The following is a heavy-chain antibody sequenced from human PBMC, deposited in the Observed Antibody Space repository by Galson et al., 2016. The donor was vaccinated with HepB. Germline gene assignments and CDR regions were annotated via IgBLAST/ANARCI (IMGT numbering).Heavy chain of an antibody. J-gene: IGHJ4*02. CDR3: ARPHPHFDF. CDR1: GFSLSTYGVG. CDR2: IYWDDDQ. Sequence: PALVKPTQTLTLTCTVSGFSLSTYGVGVGWIRQPPGKALEWLALIYWDDDQRYSPSLRSRLTITKDTSKNQVVLTMTNMDPADTGTYYCARPHPHFDFWGQGTLVTVSS. V-gene: IGHV2-5*02.